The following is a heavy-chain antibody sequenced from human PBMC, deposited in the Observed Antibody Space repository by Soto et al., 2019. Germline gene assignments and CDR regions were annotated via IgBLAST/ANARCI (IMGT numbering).Heavy chain of an antibody. CDR1: GGSISSGDYY. J-gene: IGHJ5*02. Sequence: QVQLQESGPGLVKPSQTLSLTCTVSGGSISSGDYYWSWIRQPPGKGLEWIGYIYYSGSTYYNPSLKSRVTISVDTSKNPFSLKLSSVTAADTAVYYCARDYGRGYQSAWFDPWGQGTLVTVSS. D-gene: IGHD1-26*01. CDR2: IYYSGST. CDR3: ARDYGRGYQSAWFDP. V-gene: IGHV4-30-4*01.